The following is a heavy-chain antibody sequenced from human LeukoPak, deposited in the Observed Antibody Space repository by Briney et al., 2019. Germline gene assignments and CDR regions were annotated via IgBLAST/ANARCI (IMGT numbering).Heavy chain of an antibody. D-gene: IGHD3-10*01. V-gene: IGHV3-33*06. CDR1: GFTFSSYD. CDR3: AKIMVAYAGVDY. J-gene: IGHJ4*02. Sequence: GRSLRLSCAASGFTFSSYDMHWVRQDPGKGLEWVAVIWYDGNNKYYADSVKGRFTISRDNSKNTLYLQMNSLRAEDTAVYYCAKIMVAYAGVDYWGQGTLVTVSS. CDR2: IWYDGNNK.